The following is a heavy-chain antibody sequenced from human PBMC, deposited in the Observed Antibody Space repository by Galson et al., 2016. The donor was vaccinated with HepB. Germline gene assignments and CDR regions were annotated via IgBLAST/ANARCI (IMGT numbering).Heavy chain of an antibody. V-gene: IGHV3-72*01. CDR2: IRSKRSNYIT. CDR3: ARMANGADSD. Sequence: SLRLSCAGSGFSFSDHYMDWVRQAPGKGLEWVGRIRSKRSNYITEYAASVIGRFTISRDDSRNSVDLQMNTLKTEDTAVYYCARMANGADSDWGQGTLVTVSS. D-gene: IGHD2-8*01. CDR1: GFSFSDHY. J-gene: IGHJ4*02.